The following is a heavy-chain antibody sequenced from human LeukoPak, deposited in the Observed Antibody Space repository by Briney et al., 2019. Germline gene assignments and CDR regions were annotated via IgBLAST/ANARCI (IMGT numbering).Heavy chain of an antibody. J-gene: IGHJ4*02. CDR1: GFTFSSCT. V-gene: IGHV3-23*01. CDR2: ISGSGGST. Sequence: GGSLRLSCAASGFTFSSCTMRWVRQAPGKGLEWVSSISGSGGSTSYADSVKGRFTISRDNSKNTLSLQMDSLRAEDTAVYFCAKGLERWLQSPFDSWGQGTLVTVSS. D-gene: IGHD5-24*01. CDR3: AKGLERWLQSPFDS.